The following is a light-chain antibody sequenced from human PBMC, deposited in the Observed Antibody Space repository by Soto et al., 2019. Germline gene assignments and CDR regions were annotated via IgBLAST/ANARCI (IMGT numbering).Light chain of an antibody. CDR2: GTS. CDR3: QQYVSSPWT. Sequence: DIVLTQSPCTLSLSPGERATLSCRASQSVSSSYLACYQQKPGRAPRLLIYGTSIRATGIPDRFSGSGSVTDFTLTISRLEPEDFAVYYCQQYVSSPWTFGQGTKVEIK. V-gene: IGKV3-20*01. J-gene: IGKJ1*01. CDR1: QSVSSSY.